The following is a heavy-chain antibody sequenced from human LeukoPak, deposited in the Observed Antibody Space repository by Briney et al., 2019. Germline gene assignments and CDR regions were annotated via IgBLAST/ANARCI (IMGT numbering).Heavy chain of an antibody. D-gene: IGHD2-2*01. J-gene: IGHJ4*02. CDR1: GFTFSSYS. V-gene: IGHV3-21*01. CDR2: ISSSSSYI. Sequence: GGSLRLSCAASGFTFSSYSMNWVRQAPGKGLEWVSSISSSSSYIYYADSVKGRFTISRDNAKNSLYLQMNSLRAEDTAVYYCARDGPAAPYFDYWGQGTLVTVSS. CDR3: ARDGPAAPYFDY.